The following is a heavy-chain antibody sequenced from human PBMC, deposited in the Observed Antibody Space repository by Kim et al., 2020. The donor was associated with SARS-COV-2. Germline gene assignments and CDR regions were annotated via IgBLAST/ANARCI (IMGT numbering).Heavy chain of an antibody. V-gene: IGHV1-46*01. J-gene: IGHJ4*02. CDR3: ARDGIAAAGTPPPYFDY. D-gene: IGHD6-13*01. Sequence: FQGRVTMTRDTSTSTVYMELSSLRSEDTAVYYCARDGIAAAGTPPPYFDYWGQGTLVTVSS.